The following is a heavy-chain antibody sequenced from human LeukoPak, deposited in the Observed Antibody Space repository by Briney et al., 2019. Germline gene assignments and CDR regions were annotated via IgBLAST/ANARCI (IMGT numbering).Heavy chain of an antibody. D-gene: IGHD6-6*01. V-gene: IGHV1-69*01. Sequence: SVNVSCKASGGTFSSYAIIWVRQAPGQGLEWMGGIIPIFGTANYAQKFQGRVTITADESTSTAYMELSSLRSEDTAVYYCASTFTFYSSSSGLFSYYFDYWGQGTLVTVSS. CDR2: IIPIFGTA. CDR1: GGTFSSYA. CDR3: ASTFTFYSSSSGLFSYYFDY. J-gene: IGHJ4*02.